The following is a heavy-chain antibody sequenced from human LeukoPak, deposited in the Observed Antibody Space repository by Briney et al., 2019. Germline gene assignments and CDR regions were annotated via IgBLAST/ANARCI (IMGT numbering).Heavy chain of an antibody. CDR1: GGSFSGYY. Sequence: SETLSLTCAVYGGSFSGYYWSWIRQPPGKGLEWIGEINHSGSTNYNPSLKSRVTISVDTSKNQFSLKLSSVTAADTAVYYCAASATGGYFGYWGQGTLVTVSS. D-gene: IGHD1-14*01. CDR2: INHSGST. V-gene: IGHV4-34*01. CDR3: AASATGGYFGY. J-gene: IGHJ4*02.